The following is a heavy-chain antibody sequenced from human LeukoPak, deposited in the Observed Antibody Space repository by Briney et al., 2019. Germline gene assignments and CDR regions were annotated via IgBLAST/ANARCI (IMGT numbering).Heavy chain of an antibody. D-gene: IGHD2-2*01. CDR1: GYTFTGYY. CDR2: INPNSCGT. V-gene: IGHV1-2*02. J-gene: IGHJ5*02. CDR3: AREVVPAATFP. Sequence: GASVKVSCKASGYTFTGYYMHWVRQAPGQGREWMGWINPNSCGTNYAQKFQGRVTMTRDTSISTASMELSRLRSDDTAVYYCAREVVPAATFPWGQGTLVTVSS.